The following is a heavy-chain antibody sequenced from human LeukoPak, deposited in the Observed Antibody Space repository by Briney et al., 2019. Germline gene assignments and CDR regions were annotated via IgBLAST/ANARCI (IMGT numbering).Heavy chain of an antibody. CDR3: AKEGGTGTRFDY. D-gene: IGHD1-7*01. CDR1: GVTYSSSA. Sequence: GGSLRLSCAASGVTYSSSAMSWVRQAPGKGLYWGSAMSGSGTGTYYADYVKGRFTISRDNSKNTLYLQMNSLRAEDTAVYYCAKEGGTGTRFDYWGQGTLVTVSS. CDR2: MSGSGTGT. V-gene: IGHV3-23*01. J-gene: IGHJ4*02.